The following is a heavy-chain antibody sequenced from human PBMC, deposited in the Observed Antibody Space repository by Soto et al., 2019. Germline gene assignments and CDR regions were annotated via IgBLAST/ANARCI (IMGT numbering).Heavy chain of an antibody. D-gene: IGHD6-13*01. V-gene: IGHV3-9*01. Sequence: EVQLVESGGGLGQPGRSLRLSCAASGFTFDDYAMQWVRQAPGKGLEWVSGISWNSGSIGYADSVKGRFTISRDNAKNSLYLQMNSLRAEDTALYYCAKGIGQQLGAYFEYWGQGTLVTVSS. J-gene: IGHJ4*02. CDR1: GFTFDDYA. CDR2: ISWNSGSI. CDR3: AKGIGQQLGAYFEY.